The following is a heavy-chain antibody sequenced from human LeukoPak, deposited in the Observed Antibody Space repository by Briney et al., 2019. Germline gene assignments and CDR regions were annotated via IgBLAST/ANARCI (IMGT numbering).Heavy chain of an antibody. D-gene: IGHD3-22*01. CDR2: IYYSGST. CDR3: ARDKTYYYDSSGYSVNWFDP. CDR1: GGSISSGGYY. J-gene: IGHJ5*02. Sequence: SQTLSLTCTVSGGSISSGGYYWSWIRQHPGKGLEWIGYIYYSGSTQYNPSLKSRVTISVDTSKNQFSLKLSSVTAADTAVYYCARDKTYYYDSSGYSVNWFDPWGQGTLVTVSS. V-gene: IGHV4-31*03.